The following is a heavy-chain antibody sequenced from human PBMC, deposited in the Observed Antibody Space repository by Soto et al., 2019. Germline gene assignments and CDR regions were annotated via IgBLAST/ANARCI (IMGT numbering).Heavy chain of an antibody. J-gene: IGHJ4*02. CDR2: INHSGST. D-gene: IGHD4-17*01. CDR3: ARGSGLSFGDQRSPFDY. V-gene: IGHV4-34*01. Sequence: SETLSLTCAVYGGSFSGYYWSWIRQPPGKGLEWIGEINHSGSTNYNPSLKSRVTISVDTSKNQFSLKLSSVTAADTAVYYCARGSGLSFGDQRSPFDYWGQRTPVTVSS. CDR1: GGSFSGYY.